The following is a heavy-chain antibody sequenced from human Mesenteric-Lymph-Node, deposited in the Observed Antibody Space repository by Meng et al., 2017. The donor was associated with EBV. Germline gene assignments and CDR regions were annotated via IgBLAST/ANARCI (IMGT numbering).Heavy chain of an antibody. Sequence: QGKLQESGPGLVKPSQTLSLTCAVSGGSISSGGYYWSWIRQPPGKGLEWIGYIYYSGSTYYNPSLKSRVTISVDTSKNQFSLKLGSVTAADTAVYYCARGLEVATMSYWGQGTLVTVSS. CDR1: GGSISSGGYY. J-gene: IGHJ4*02. CDR2: IYYSGST. V-gene: IGHV4-30-4*01. D-gene: IGHD5-12*01. CDR3: ARGLEVATMSY.